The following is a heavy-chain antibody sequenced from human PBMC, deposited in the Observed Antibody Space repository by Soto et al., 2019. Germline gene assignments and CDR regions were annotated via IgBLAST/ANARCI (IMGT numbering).Heavy chain of an antibody. Sequence: PGGSLILSCAASGFTFSDYYMSWIRQAPGKGLEWVSYISSSGSTIYYADSVKGRFTISRDNAKNSLYLQMNSLRAEDTAVYYCASEVAVAGSYFDYWGQGTLVTVSS. D-gene: IGHD6-19*01. J-gene: IGHJ4*02. CDR2: ISSSGSTI. V-gene: IGHV3-11*01. CDR3: ASEVAVAGSYFDY. CDR1: GFTFSDYY.